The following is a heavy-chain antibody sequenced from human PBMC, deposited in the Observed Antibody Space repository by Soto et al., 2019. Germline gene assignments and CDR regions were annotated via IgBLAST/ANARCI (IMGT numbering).Heavy chain of an antibody. D-gene: IGHD3-9*01. CDR3: ASGRGYDILTGYYPYFDY. V-gene: IGHV3-9*01. J-gene: IGHJ4*02. Sequence: EVQLVESGGGLAQPGRSLRLSCAASGFTFDDYAMHSVRQAPGKGLEWVSGISWNSDSIGYADSVKGRFTISRDNAKKSLYLQMNSLRAEDTALYYCASGRGYDILTGYYPYFDYWGQGTLVTVSS. CDR1: GFTFDDYA. CDR2: ISWNSDSI.